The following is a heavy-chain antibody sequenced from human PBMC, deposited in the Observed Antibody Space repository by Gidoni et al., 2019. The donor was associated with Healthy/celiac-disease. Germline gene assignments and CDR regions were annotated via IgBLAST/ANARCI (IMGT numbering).Heavy chain of an antibody. Sequence: QVQLQQWGAGLLKPSETLSLTCAVYGGSFSGYYWSWIRQPPGKGLEWSGEINHSGRTNYNPSLKSRVTISVDTSKTQFSLKLSSVTAADTAVYYCARIGVAADPRYYFDYWGQGTLVTVSS. CDR2: INHSGRT. V-gene: IGHV4-34*01. CDR3: ARIGVAADPRYYFDY. J-gene: IGHJ4*02. CDR1: GGSFSGYY. D-gene: IGHD6-13*01.